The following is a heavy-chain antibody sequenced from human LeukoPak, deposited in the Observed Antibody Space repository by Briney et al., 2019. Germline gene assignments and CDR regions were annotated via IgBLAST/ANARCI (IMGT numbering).Heavy chain of an antibody. CDR2: ISSNGGDT. V-gene: IGHV3-64*01. D-gene: IGHD2-15*01. CDR1: GFSFSTYT. CDR3: ARGRYCSGGSCYFDY. J-gene: IGHJ4*02. Sequence: GGSLRLSCAASGFSFSTYTMGWVRQAPGKGLEYVSAISSNGGDTFYANSVKGRFTISRDNSKSTPYLQMDSLRPDDMAIYYCARGRYCSGGSCYFDYWGQGTLVTVSS.